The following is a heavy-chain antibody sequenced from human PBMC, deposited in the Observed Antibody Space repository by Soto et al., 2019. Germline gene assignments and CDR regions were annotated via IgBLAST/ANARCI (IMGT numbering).Heavy chain of an antibody. CDR1: GGTFSSYA. D-gene: IGHD4-17*01. V-gene: IGHV1-69*06. CDR2: IIPILGTA. Sequence: QVQLVQSGAEVKKPGSSVQVSCKAAGGTFSSYAISWLRQAPGQGLEWMGGIIPILGTANYAQKFQGRVTITADKATSTAYMELSSLISEDTAVYYCAGTTVVTPYYCGMDVCGQGTTVTVSS. J-gene: IGHJ6*02. CDR3: AGTTVVTPYYCGMDV.